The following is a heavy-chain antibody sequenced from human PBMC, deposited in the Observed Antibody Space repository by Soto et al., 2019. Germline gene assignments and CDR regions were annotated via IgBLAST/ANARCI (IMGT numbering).Heavy chain of an antibody. J-gene: IGHJ6*02. CDR2: IIPIFGTA. D-gene: IGHD1-26*01. CDR1: GGTFSSYA. V-gene: IGHV1-69*06. Sequence: RASVKVSCKASGGTFSSYAISWVRQAPGQGLEWMGGIIPIFGTANYAQKFQGRVTITADKSTSTAYMELSSLRSEDTAVYYCARGEEGGAPVYYYYGMDVWGQGTTVTVSS. CDR3: ARGEEGGAPVYYYYGMDV.